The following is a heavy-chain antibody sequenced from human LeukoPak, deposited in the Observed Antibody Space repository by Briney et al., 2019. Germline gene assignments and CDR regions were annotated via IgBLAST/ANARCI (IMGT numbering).Heavy chain of an antibody. V-gene: IGHV1-18*01. Sequence: ASVKVSCKASGYTFTSYGISWVRQAPGQGLEWMGWIGAYNGNTNYAQKLQGRVTMTTDTSTSTAYMELRSLRSDDTAVYYCASVAAAGYYYYGMDVWGQGTTVTVSS. CDR1: GYTFTSYG. CDR3: ASVAAAGYYYYGMDV. D-gene: IGHD6-13*01. J-gene: IGHJ6*02. CDR2: IGAYNGNT.